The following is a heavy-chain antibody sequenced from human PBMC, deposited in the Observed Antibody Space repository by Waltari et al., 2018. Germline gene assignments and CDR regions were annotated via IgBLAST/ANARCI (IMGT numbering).Heavy chain of an antibody. CDR1: GGSFSGYY. J-gene: IGHJ3*01. CDR2: INHSGAT. CDR3: ARRSPVSLIVVDEGAFDV. V-gene: IGHV4-34*02. Sequence: QVKLEQWGAGLLKPSETLSLTCAVYGGSFSGYYWSWIRQSPGRGLEWIGEINHSGATNYNPSLKRRVTTSVDTSTNQFSLKLNFVSAADTAMYFCARRSPVSLIVVDEGAFDVWGHGTMVNVSS. D-gene: IGHD3-22*01.